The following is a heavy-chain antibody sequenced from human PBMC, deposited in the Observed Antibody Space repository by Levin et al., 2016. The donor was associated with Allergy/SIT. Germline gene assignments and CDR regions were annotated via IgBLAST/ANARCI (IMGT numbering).Heavy chain of an antibody. CDR3: ARHHPLGYSSGWYDENYFDY. CDR2: IDPSDSYT. J-gene: IGHJ4*02. D-gene: IGHD6-19*01. V-gene: IGHV5-10-1*01. Sequence: VRQMPGKGLEWMGRIDPSDSYTNYSPSFQGHVTISADKSISTAYLQWSSLKASDTAMYYCARHHPLGYSSGWYDENYFDYWGRGNPGHRLL.